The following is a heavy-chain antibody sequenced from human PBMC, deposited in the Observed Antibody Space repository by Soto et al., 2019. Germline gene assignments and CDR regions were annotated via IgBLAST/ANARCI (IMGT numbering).Heavy chain of an antibody. V-gene: IGHV3-49*03. CDR3: TSGAGDAGVLIDY. CDR1: GFTFGDYA. J-gene: IGHJ4*02. CDR2: IRSKAYGGTT. Sequence: EVQLVESGGGLVQPGRSLRLSCTASGFTFGDYAMSWFRQAPGKGLEWVGFIRSKAYGGTTEYAASVKGRFTISRDDSKSIAYLQMNSLKTEDTAVYYCTSGAGDAGVLIDYWGQGTLVTVSS. D-gene: IGHD3-16*01.